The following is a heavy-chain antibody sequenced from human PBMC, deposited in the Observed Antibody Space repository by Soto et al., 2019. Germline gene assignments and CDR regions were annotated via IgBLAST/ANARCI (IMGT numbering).Heavy chain of an antibody. CDR3: ARDRGVSPPHSDYYGMDV. CDR1: GFTVSSNY. V-gene: IGHV3-53*02. D-gene: IGHD3-10*01. CDR2: IYSGGST. Sequence: EVQLVETGGGLIQPGGSLRLSCAASGFTVSSNYMSWVRQAPGKGLEWVSVIYSGGSTYYADSVKGRFTISRDNSKNTLYLQMNSLRAEDTAVDDCARDRGVSPPHSDYYGMDVWCKGTTVTVSS. J-gene: IGHJ6*04.